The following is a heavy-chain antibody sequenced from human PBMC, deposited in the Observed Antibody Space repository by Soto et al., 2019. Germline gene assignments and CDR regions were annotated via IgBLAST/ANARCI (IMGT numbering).Heavy chain of an antibody. D-gene: IGHD3-22*01. V-gene: IGHV3-21*01. CDR1: GFTFSSYS. CDR3: ARMGVVIHDYYFDY. CDR2: ISSSSSYI. Sequence: GGSLRLSCAASGFTFSSYSMNWVRQAPGKGLEWVSSISSSSSYIYYADSVKGRFTISRDNAKNSLYLQMNSLRAEDTAVYYCARMGVVIHDYYFDYWGQGTLVTVSS. J-gene: IGHJ4*02.